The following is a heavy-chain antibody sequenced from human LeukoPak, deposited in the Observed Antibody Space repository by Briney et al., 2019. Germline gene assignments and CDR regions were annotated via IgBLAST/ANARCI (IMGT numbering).Heavy chain of an antibody. V-gene: IGHV4-39*01. CDR2: IYYSGST. CDR3: AIVNWGYFDY. J-gene: IGHJ4*02. CDR1: GFTFSSYA. D-gene: IGHD7-27*01. Sequence: KPGGSLRLSCAASGFTFSSYAMSWVRQPPGKGLEWIGSIYYSGSTYYNPSLKSRVTISVDTSKNQFSLKLSSVTAADTAVYYCAIVNWGYFDYWGQGTLVTVSS.